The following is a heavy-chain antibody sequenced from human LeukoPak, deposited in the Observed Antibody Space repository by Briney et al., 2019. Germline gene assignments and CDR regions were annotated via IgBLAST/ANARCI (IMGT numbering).Heavy chain of an antibody. CDR1: GGSISSGDYY. Sequence: PSETLSLTCTVSGGSISSGDYYWSWIRRPPGKGLEWVAYMYYSGSTYYNPSLKSRVTMSADTSKNQLSLKLSSVTAADTAVYYCARPYYYDSRIDPWGQGILVTVSS. V-gene: IGHV4-30-4*01. CDR3: ARPYYYDSRIDP. D-gene: IGHD3-22*01. J-gene: IGHJ5*02. CDR2: MYYSGST.